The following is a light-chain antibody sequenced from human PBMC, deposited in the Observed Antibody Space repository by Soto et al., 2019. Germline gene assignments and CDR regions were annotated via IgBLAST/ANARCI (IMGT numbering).Light chain of an antibody. CDR1: QSVSSSY. CDR3: QQYGSSLFT. V-gene: IGKV3-20*01. CDR2: GAS. J-gene: IGKJ3*01. Sequence: EIVLTQSPGTLSLSPGERATLSCRASQSVSSSYLAWYQQKPGQAPRLLIYGASSRATGIPDRFSGSGSGTDFTLTISRLEPEDFAVYYCQQYGSSLFTFRPGTQVHIK.